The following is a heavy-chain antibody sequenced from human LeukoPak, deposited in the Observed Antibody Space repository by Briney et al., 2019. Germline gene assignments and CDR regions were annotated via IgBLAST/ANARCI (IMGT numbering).Heavy chain of an antibody. CDR2: ILYTGNT. Sequence: PSETLSLTCTVSGDSISTYYWSWIRQSPEKGLEWIGYILYTGNTNYNPSLKSRVTISIDTSKKQFSLNLSSVTAADTAVYYCARGGVYSTSAVDYWGQGTLVTVSS. CDR3: ARGGVYSTSAVDY. V-gene: IGHV4-59*01. J-gene: IGHJ4*02. D-gene: IGHD6-6*01. CDR1: GDSISTYY.